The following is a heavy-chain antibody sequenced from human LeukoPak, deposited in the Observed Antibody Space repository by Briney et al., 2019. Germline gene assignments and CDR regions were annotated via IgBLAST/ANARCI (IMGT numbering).Heavy chain of an antibody. D-gene: IGHD2-2*01. Sequence: PSETLSLTCAVSGGSFSGYYWTWIRQPPGKGLEWIGEINHSGSANYNPSLMSRVTISLDTSKNHFSLNLSSVTAADTAVYYCARGGCSSTSCYYYYGMDVWGQGTTVTVSS. CDR1: GGSFSGYY. CDR2: INHSGSA. V-gene: IGHV4-34*01. CDR3: ARGGCSSTSCYYYYGMDV. J-gene: IGHJ6*02.